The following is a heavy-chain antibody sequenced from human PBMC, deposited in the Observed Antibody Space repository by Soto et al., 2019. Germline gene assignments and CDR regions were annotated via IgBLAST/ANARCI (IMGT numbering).Heavy chain of an antibody. D-gene: IGHD6-13*01. V-gene: IGHV4-61*01. J-gene: IGHJ6*02. CDR2: IYYSGST. CDR3: ARDRADSSWRGYYYYYYGMDV. CDR1: GGSVSSGSYY. Sequence: QVQLQESGPGLVKPSETLSLTCTVSGGSVSSGSYYWSWIRQPPGQVLEWIGYIYYSGSTNYNPSLKSRVTISVDTSKNQFSLKLSSVTAADTAVYYCARDRADSSWRGYYYYYYGMDVWGQGTTVTVSS.